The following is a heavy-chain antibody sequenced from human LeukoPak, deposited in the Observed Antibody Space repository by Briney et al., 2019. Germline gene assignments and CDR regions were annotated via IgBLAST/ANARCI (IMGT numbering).Heavy chain of an antibody. CDR3: VRGLVKKLVRRQIYYYMDV. V-gene: IGHV4-34*01. CDR1: GGSVSDYY. J-gene: IGHJ6*03. Sequence: PSETLSLTCGISGGSVSDYYWSWIRQTPGEGLEWIGEINQIGSTKYNPSLKSRVAIFVDTSSNQLSLNVTSVTAADTAVYYCVRGLVKKLVRRQIYYYMDVWGKGTTVIVSS. D-gene: IGHD6-6*01. CDR2: INQIGST.